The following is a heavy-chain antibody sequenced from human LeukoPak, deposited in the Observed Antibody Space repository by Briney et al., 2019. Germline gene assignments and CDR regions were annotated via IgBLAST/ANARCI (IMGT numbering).Heavy chain of an antibody. CDR2: IYYSGST. Sequence: SETLSLTCTVSGGSISSYYWSWLRQPPGKGLEWIGYIYYSGSTNYNPSLKSRVTISVDTSKNQFSLKLSSVTAADTAVYYCASSVGYCSSTSCPKSYYYGMDVWGKGTTVTVSS. CDR1: GGSISSYY. J-gene: IGHJ6*04. CDR3: ASSVGYCSSTSCPKSYYYGMDV. V-gene: IGHV4-59*01. D-gene: IGHD2-2*01.